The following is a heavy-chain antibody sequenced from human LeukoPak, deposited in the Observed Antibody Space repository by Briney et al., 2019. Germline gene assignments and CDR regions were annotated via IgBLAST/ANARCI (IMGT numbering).Heavy chain of an antibody. CDR1: GYTFTSYD. CDR2: MNPNSGNT. CDR3: ARGRGYCSSTSCYTSWFDP. J-gene: IGHJ5*02. Sequence: ASVKVSCKASGYTFTSYDINWVRQAPGQGLEWMGWMNPNSGNTGYAQKFQGRVTITRNTSISTAYMELSSLRSEDTAVYYCARGRGYCSSTSCYTSWFDPWGEGTLVTVSS. D-gene: IGHD2-2*02. V-gene: IGHV1-8*03.